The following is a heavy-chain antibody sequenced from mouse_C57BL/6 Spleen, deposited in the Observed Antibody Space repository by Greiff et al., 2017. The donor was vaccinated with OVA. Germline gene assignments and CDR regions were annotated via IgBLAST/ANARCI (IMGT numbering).Heavy chain of an antibody. CDR1: GYAFTNYL. CDR2: INPGSGGT. V-gene: IGHV1-54*01. CDR3: ARCGTTVVEDY. Sequence: QVQLQQSGAELVRPGTSVKVSCKASGYAFTNYLIEWVKQRPGQGLEWIGVINPGSGGTNYNEKFKGKATLTADKSSSTAYMQLSSLTSEDSAVYFCARCGTTVVEDYWGQGTTLTVSS. D-gene: IGHD1-1*01. J-gene: IGHJ2*01.